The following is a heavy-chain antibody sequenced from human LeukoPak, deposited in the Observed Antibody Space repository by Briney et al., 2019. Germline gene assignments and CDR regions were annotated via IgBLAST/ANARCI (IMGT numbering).Heavy chain of an antibody. Sequence: NPGGSLRLSCAASGFTFSSYSMNWVRQAPGKGLEWVSPISSSSSYIYYADSVKGRFTISRDNAKNSLYLQMNSLRAEDTAVYYCARDGYRTRGWFDPWGQGTLVTVSS. D-gene: IGHD3-16*02. CDR1: GFTFSSYS. CDR3: ARDGYRTRGWFDP. J-gene: IGHJ5*02. CDR2: ISSSSSYI. V-gene: IGHV3-21*01.